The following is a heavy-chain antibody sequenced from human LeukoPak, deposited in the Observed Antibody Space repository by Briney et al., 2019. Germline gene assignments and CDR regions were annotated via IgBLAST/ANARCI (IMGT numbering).Heavy chain of an antibody. CDR2: ISAYNGNT. J-gene: IGHJ4*02. CDR3: ARELEGYSNGWPLY. Sequence: ASVKVSCKASGYTFTSYGISWVRQAPGQGLEGMGWISAYNGNTNYAQKLQGRVTMTPDTSTSKASMELRSLSSDDTAVYYCARELEGYSNGWPLYWGQGTLVTVSS. V-gene: IGHV1-18*01. CDR1: GYTFTSYG. D-gene: IGHD6-19*01.